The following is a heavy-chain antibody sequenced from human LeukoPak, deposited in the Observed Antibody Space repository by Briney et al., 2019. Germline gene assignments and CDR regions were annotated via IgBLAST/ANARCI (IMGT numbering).Heavy chain of an antibody. Sequence: PSETLSLTCTVSGGSISSSSYYWGWIRQPPGKGLEWIGSIYYSGSTYYNPSLKSRVTISVDTSKNPFSLKLSSVTAADTAVYYCARRYHYDSSGYAFDIWGQGTMVTGSS. D-gene: IGHD3-22*01. J-gene: IGHJ3*02. CDR3: ARRYHYDSSGYAFDI. V-gene: IGHV4-39*01. CDR1: GGSISSSSYY. CDR2: IYYSGST.